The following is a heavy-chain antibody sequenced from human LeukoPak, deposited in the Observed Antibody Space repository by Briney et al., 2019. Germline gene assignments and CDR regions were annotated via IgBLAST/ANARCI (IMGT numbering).Heavy chain of an antibody. CDR3: AKDFWPTAMIVVVIGGYYFDY. CDR2: ISGSGGST. V-gene: IGHV3-23*01. D-gene: IGHD3-22*01. J-gene: IGHJ4*02. Sequence: GGSLRLSCAASGFTFSSYAMSWVRQAPGKGLEWVSAISGSGGSTYYADSVKGRFTISRDNSKNTLYLQMNSLRAEDTAVYYCAKDFWPTAMIVVVIGGYYFDYWCQGTLVTVSS. CDR1: GFTFSSYA.